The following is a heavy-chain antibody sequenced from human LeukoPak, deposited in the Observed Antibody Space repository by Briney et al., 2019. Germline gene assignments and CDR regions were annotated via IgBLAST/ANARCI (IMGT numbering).Heavy chain of an antibody. CDR3: AKADGDAPFDR. CDR2: IRYDGSDK. CDR1: GFTFSRSD. D-gene: IGHD2-2*01. J-gene: IGHJ4*02. V-gene: IGHV3-30*02. Sequence: PGGSLRLSCAASGFTFSRSDMHRLRQAPGKGLEWVAFIRYDGSDKYYGNSVKGRFTISRDNSKNTLYLQMYSLRAEDTAVYYCAKADGDAPFDRWGQGTLVTVSS.